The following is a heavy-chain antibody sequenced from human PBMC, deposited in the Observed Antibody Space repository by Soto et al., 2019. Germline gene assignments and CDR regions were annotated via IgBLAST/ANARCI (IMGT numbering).Heavy chain of an antibody. J-gene: IGHJ4*02. CDR3: ARGISGVPTYYFDY. CDR2: IYHSGST. CDR1: GGSIGSGGYS. D-gene: IGHD3-10*01. Sequence: PSETLSLTCAVSGGSIGSGGYSWSWIRQPPGKGLEWIGYIYHSGSTNYNPSLKSRVTISVDTSKNQFSLKLSSVTAADTAVYYCARGISGVPTYYFDYWGQGTLVTVSS. V-gene: IGHV4-30-2*01.